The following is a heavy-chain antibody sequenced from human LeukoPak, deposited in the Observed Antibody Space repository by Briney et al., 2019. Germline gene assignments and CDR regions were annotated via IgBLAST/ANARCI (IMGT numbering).Heavy chain of an antibody. J-gene: IGHJ4*02. D-gene: IGHD6-19*01. V-gene: IGHV3-21*01. Sequence: GGSLRLSCAASGFTFSSYSMNWVPQAPGKGLEWVSSISSSSSYIYYADSVKGRFTISRDNAKNTLYLQMNSLRAEDTAVYYCAKGAVTTGDYFDYWGQGTLVTVSS. CDR3: AKGAVTTGDYFDY. CDR2: ISSSSSYI. CDR1: GFTFSSYS.